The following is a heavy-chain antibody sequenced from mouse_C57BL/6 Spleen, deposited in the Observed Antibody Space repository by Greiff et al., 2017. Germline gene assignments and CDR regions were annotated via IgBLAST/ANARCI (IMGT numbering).Heavy chain of an antibody. D-gene: IGHD2-14*01. CDR3: ARRYGSYFDY. Sequence: VQLQQPGAELVMPGASVKLSCKASGYTFTSYWMHWVKPRPGQGLEWIGEIDPSDSYTNYNQKFKGKSTWTVDKSSSTAYMQLSSLTSEDSAVYYCARRYGSYFDYWGQGTTLTVSS. V-gene: IGHV1-69*01. J-gene: IGHJ2*01. CDR2: IDPSDSYT. CDR1: GYTFTSYW.